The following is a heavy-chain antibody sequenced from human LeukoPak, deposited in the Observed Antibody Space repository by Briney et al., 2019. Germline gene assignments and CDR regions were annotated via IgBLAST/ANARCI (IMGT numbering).Heavy chain of an antibody. CDR3: ARDKPGYSSYYDY. CDR2: INTDSGGT. CDR1: GYTFTDYH. D-gene: IGHD6-13*01. V-gene: IGHV1-2*02. Sequence: ASVKVSCKASGYTFTDYHIHWVRQAPGQGLEWMGWINTDSGGTNYAQNFQGRVTLTRDTSITTAYMELSTLRSDDTALYYCARDKPGYSSYYDYSGQGTLVTVSS. J-gene: IGHJ4*02.